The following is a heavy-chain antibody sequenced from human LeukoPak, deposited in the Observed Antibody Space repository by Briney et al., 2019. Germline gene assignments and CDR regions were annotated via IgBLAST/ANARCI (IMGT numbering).Heavy chain of an antibody. CDR3: ASEGKDNAFDI. Sequence: SETLSLTCAVYGGSFSGYYWSWIRQPPGKGLEWIGEINHSGSTNYNPSLTSRVTISLDTSKNQFSLKLSSVTAADTAVYYCASEGKDNAFDIWGQGTMVTVSS. V-gene: IGHV4-34*01. J-gene: IGHJ3*02. CDR1: GGSFSGYY. CDR2: INHSGST.